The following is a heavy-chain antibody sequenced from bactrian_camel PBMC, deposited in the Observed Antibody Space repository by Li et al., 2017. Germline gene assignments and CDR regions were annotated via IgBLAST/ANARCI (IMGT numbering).Heavy chain of an antibody. Sequence: VQLVESGGGLVQPGGSLRLSCAASGFTFDDYAMAWVRQAPGKGLEWVSAINWNGDYLNYADSVKGRFTVSRDNDRTTVYLEMRNLKVEDTAVYYCAADCFTEYEETYDYDYWGQGTQVTVS. V-gene: IGHV3-1*01. J-gene: IGHJ4*01. D-gene: IGHD1*01. CDR3: AADCFTEYEETYDYDY. CDR2: INWNGDYL. CDR1: GFTFDDYA.